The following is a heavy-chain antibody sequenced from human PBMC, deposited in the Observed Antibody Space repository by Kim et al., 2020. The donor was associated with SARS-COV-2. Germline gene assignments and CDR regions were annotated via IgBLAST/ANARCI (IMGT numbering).Heavy chain of an antibody. CDR3: ARAWGLVRGTIFTGTPPLQFAP. CDR2: IFYSGHT. CDR1: GDPITSYY. J-gene: IGHJ5*02. V-gene: IGHV4-59*13. Sequence: SETLSLTCSVSGDPITSYYWSWIRHPPGKGLEWIGYIFYSGHTNYNPSLKSRVTISIDTSKNQFYLNLTSVAAADTAVYYCARAWGLVRGTIFTGTPPLQFAPWGQGTLVTVSS. D-gene: IGHD3-10*01.